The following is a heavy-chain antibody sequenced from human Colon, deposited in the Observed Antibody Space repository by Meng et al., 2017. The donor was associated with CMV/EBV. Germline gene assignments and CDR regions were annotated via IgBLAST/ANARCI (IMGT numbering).Heavy chain of an antibody. J-gene: IGHJ4*02. CDR2: FGGDETTT. D-gene: IGHD2/OR15-2a*01. CDR1: DFIFPSCA. CDR3: ARGQFLHYFDD. Sequence: GGSLRLSCAAPDFIFPSCAMSCVREAPGKGLAWVSTFGGDETTTYYADSVKGRFTISRDNFRNTVILQMSSMKVEDTAVYYCARGQFLHYFDDWGRGTLVTVSS. V-gene: IGHV3-23*01.